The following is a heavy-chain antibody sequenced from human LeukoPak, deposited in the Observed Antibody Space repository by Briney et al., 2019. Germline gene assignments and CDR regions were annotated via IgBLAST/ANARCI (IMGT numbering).Heavy chain of an antibody. Sequence: QTGGSLRLSCAASGFTFSSYAMSWVRQAPGKGLEWASTISGSGGSTYYADSVKGRFTISRDNSKNTLYLQMNSLRAEDMAVYYCAKVFASGWYLFDYWGQGTLVTVSS. CDR3: AKVFASGWYLFDY. D-gene: IGHD6-19*01. CDR1: GFTFSSYA. V-gene: IGHV3-23*01. CDR2: ISGSGGST. J-gene: IGHJ4*02.